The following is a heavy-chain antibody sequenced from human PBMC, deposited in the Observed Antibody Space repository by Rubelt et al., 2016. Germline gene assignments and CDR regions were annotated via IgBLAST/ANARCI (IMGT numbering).Heavy chain of an antibody. CDR2: IIPIFGTA. Sequence: QVQLVQSGAEVKKPGSSVKVSCKASGGTFSSYAISWVRQAPGQGLEWMGGIIPIFGTANAAQKFQGRVTITRETSASTAYMELSSLRSEDTAVYYCASERDYYYGMDVWGQGTTVTVSS. V-gene: IGHV1-69*06. CDR3: ASERDYYYGMDV. CDR1: GGTFSSYA. J-gene: IGHJ6*02.